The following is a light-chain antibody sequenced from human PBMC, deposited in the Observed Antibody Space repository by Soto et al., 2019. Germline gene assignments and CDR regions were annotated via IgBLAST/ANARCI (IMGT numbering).Light chain of an antibody. V-gene: IGLV1-40*01. CDR3: GSFSTTRIWL. J-gene: IGLJ3*02. Sequence: QSVLTQPPSVSGAPGQRVTMSCTGNSSNIGAGYAVHWYKQPPGTAPKLLIHGNRNRPSGVPDRFSGSKSGTSASLAITGLQAEDEADYFCGSFSTTRIWLFGGGTKVTVL. CDR2: GNR. CDR1: SSNIGAGYA.